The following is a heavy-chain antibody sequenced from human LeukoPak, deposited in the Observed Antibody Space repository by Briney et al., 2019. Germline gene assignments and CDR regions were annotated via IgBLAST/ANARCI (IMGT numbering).Heavy chain of an antibody. CDR3: ARSRDNVPDY. CDR2: ISSDGSDA. CDR1: GFIFSRYW. D-gene: IGHD1-1*01. Sequence: GGSLRLSCAASGFIFSRYWMYWVRQVPGKGLVWVSRISSDGSDASYADSVEGRFAISRDSARNTLYLQMNSLRAEDTAVYYCARSRDNVPDYWGQGTLVTVSS. J-gene: IGHJ4*02. V-gene: IGHV3-74*01.